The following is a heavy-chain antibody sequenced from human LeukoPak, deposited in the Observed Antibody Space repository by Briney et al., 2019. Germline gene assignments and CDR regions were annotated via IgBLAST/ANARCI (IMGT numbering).Heavy chain of an antibody. Sequence: GGSLRLSCAASGFTFSSYAMHWVRQAPGKGLEWVAVISYDGSNKYYADSVKGRFTISRDNSKNTLYLQMNSLRAEDTAVYYRARDPATYYDFWSGRVSDYYYGMDVWGQGTTVTVSS. CDR2: ISYDGSNK. CDR1: GFTFSSYA. CDR3: ARDPATYYDFWSGRVSDYYYGMDV. D-gene: IGHD3-3*01. V-gene: IGHV3-30-3*01. J-gene: IGHJ6*02.